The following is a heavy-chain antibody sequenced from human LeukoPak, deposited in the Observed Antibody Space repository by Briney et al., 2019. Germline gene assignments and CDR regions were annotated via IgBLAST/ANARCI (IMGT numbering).Heavy chain of an antibody. CDR2: IYSGGST. Sequence: QPGGSLRLSCAASGFTVSSNYMSWVRQAPGKGLEWVSVIYSGGSTYYADSVKGRFTISRDNSKNTLYLQMNSLGAEDTALYYCAKDSTIAVAGLFDYWGQGTLVTVSS. J-gene: IGHJ4*02. CDR3: AKDSTIAVAGLFDY. D-gene: IGHD6-19*01. V-gene: IGHV3-53*01. CDR1: GFTVSSNY.